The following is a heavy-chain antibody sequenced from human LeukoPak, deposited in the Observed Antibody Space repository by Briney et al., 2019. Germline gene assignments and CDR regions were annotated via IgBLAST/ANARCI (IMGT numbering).Heavy chain of an antibody. V-gene: IGHV3-23*01. CDR3: ARGKDLTLYYYDSSAYTPHWYFDY. D-gene: IGHD3-22*01. J-gene: IGHJ4*02. CDR1: VFAFTNFA. CDR2: TVGIGPDT. Sequence: GWSLRLSCADSVFAFTNFAMTWVRPAPGRGLEWVAATVGIGPDTYHTDPVMGRFTTSRDNAKNSLYLQMNSLRAEDTAVYYCARGKDLTLYYYDSSAYTPHWYFDYWGQGTLVSVSS.